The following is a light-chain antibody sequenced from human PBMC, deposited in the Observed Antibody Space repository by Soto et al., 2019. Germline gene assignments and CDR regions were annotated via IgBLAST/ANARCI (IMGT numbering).Light chain of an antibody. CDR3: QQYDTFPRT. CDR2: GAS. CDR1: QSLSSNF. Sequence: EIVLTQSPGTLSLFPGDRATLSCRASQSLSSNFLAWYQQKPGQAPRLLIYGASRRATDIPARFSGSGSGTDCALTITRLEPADFAVYFCQQYDTFPRTFGQGTKVEIQ. J-gene: IGKJ1*01. V-gene: IGKV3-20*01.